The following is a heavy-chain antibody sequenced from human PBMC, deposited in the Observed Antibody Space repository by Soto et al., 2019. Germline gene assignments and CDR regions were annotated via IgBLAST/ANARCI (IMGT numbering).Heavy chain of an antibody. CDR3: TTDDYDFWSGYYIDYYYYGMDV. Sequence: GGSLRLSCAASGFTFSNAWMNWVRQAPGKGLEWVGRIKSKTDGGTTGYAAPVKGRFTISRDDSKNTLYLQMNSLKTEDTAVYYCTTDDYDFWSGYYIDYYYYGMDVWGQGTTVTVSS. J-gene: IGHJ6*02. D-gene: IGHD3-3*01. CDR2: IKSKTDGGTT. CDR1: GFTFSNAW. V-gene: IGHV3-15*07.